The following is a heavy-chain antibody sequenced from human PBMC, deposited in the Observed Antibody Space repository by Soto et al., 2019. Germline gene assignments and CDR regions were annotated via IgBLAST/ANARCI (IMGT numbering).Heavy chain of an antibody. CDR1: GGSLSNYG. Sequence: SVKVSCKASGGSLSNYGISWVRQAPGQGLEWMGAIIPVFGTPNYAQKFQDRVTITADESTTTVYMEVRSLTSEDTAVYYYSRILMDYDILTGYYMAYYFDYWGQGTLVTVSS. CDR2: IIPVFGTP. J-gene: IGHJ4*02. CDR3: SRILMDYDILTGYYMAYYFDY. D-gene: IGHD3-9*01. V-gene: IGHV1-69*13.